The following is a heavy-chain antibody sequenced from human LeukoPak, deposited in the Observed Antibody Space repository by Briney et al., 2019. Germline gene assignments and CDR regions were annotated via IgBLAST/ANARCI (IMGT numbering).Heavy chain of an antibody. V-gene: IGHV1-69*13. J-gene: IGHJ6*04. Sequence: ASVKFSYKASGGTFSSYAISWVRQAPGQGLEWMGGIIPIFGTANYAQKFQGRVTITADESTSTAYMELSSLRSEDTAVYYCARGLFYDILTGAYYYGMDVWGKGTTVTVSS. CDR1: GGTFSSYA. CDR2: IIPIFGTA. D-gene: IGHD3-9*01. CDR3: ARGLFYDILTGAYYYGMDV.